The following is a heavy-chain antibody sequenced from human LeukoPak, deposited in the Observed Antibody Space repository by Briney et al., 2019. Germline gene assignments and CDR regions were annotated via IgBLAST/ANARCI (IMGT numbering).Heavy chain of an antibody. CDR3: ARRRAAQGINWFDP. CDR1: GFTFSSYA. J-gene: IGHJ5*02. Sequence: GSLRLSCAASGFTFSSYAMSWIRQPPGKGLEWIGYIYYSGSTNYNPSLKSRVTISVDTSKNQFSLKLSSVTAADTAVYYCARRRAAQGINWFDPWGQGTLVTVSS. V-gene: IGHV4-59*01. CDR2: IYYSGST. D-gene: IGHD3-10*01.